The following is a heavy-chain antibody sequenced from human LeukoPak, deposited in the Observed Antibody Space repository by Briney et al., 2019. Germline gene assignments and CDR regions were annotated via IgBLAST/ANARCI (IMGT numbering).Heavy chain of an antibody. CDR3: AKERGYSYAPDAFDI. Sequence: GGSLRLSCAASGFTFSSYSMNWVRQAPGKGLEWVSSISSSSSYIYYADSVKGRFTISRDNAKNSLYLQMNSLRAEDTAVYYCAKERGYSYAPDAFDIWGQGTMVTVSS. CDR2: ISSSSSYI. J-gene: IGHJ3*02. V-gene: IGHV3-21*04. D-gene: IGHD5-18*01. CDR1: GFTFSSYS.